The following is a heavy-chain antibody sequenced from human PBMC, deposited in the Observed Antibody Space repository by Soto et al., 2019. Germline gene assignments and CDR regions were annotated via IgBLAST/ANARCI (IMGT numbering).Heavy chain of an antibody. CDR1: GGMFVDFG. CDR3: AKNQGVELVPLATVDWFDP. Sequence: GGPKRHCCAASGGMFVDFGRCWVRPAPGKGVEWISSISGSGFKKYYADSVKGRFTISRDNSKSTVYLELNNLSAEDTAVYHCAKNQGVELVPLATVDWFDPWGQGSVVTVS. V-gene: IGHV3-23*01. J-gene: IGHJ5*02. CDR2: ISGSGFKK. D-gene: IGHD1-26*01.